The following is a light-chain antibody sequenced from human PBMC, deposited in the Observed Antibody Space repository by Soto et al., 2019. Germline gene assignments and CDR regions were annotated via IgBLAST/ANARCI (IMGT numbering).Light chain of an antibody. CDR2: GAS. Sequence: EIVMTQSPATLSVSPGERATLSCRASQSVSSNLAWYQQKPGQAPRLLIYGASTRATGIPARFSGSGSGTEFTLTISSRQSEDFAVYYCQQYHNWPPITFGGGTKVEIK. CDR3: QQYHNWPPIT. CDR1: QSVSSN. J-gene: IGKJ4*01. V-gene: IGKV3-15*01.